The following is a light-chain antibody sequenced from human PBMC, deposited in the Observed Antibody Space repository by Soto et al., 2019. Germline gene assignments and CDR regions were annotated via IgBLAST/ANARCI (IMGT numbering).Light chain of an antibody. J-gene: IGKJ1*01. CDR2: HTS. V-gene: IGKV3-11*01. Sequence: ELVLTQSPGILSLSPGERATLSCRASQSVRSDVGWYQQKPGQAPRLLIYHTSNRATGIPARFSGSGSGTDFTLTISSLEPEDFAVYYCQQSIDWPLTFGQGTKV. CDR3: QQSIDWPLT. CDR1: QSVRSD.